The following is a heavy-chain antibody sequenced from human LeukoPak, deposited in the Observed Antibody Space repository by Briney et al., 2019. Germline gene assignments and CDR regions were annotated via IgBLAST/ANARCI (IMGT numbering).Heavy chain of an antibody. Sequence: ASVKVSCKASGYSFTNYAMNWVGQAPGQGREWMGWIHPSTGNPTYAQGFTGRFVFSLDTSVSTTYLQISSLKAEDTAVYFCARAFQSLGGLSLPDYWGQGTLLTVSS. CDR3: ARAFQSLGGLSLPDY. J-gene: IGHJ4*02. CDR2: IHPSTGNP. V-gene: IGHV7-4-1*02. CDR1: GYSFTNYA. D-gene: IGHD3-16*02.